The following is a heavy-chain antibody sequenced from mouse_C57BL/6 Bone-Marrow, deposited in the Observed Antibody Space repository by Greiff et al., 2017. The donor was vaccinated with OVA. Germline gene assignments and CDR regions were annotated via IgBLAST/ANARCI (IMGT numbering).Heavy chain of an antibody. J-gene: IGHJ2*01. Sequence: EVQLQQSGPGLVKPSQSLSLTCSVTGYSITSGYYWNWIRQFPGNKLEWMGYISYDGSNIYNPSLKNRISITRDTSKNQFFLKLNSVTTEDTATYYCAREWGKLRFDYWGQGTTLTVSS. CDR3: AREWGKLRFDY. V-gene: IGHV3-6*01. CDR1: GYSITSGYY. CDR2: ISYDGSN. D-gene: IGHD3-2*02.